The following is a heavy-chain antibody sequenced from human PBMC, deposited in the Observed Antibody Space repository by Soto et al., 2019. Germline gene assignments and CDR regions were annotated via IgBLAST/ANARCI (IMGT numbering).Heavy chain of an antibody. J-gene: IGHJ6*04. Sequence: ASVNVSCTASGYTFTSYGISWVRQAPGQGLEWMGRISAYNGNTNYAQKLQGRVTMTTDTSTSTAYMELRSLRSDDTAVYYCAMTTQSYYYYGIDVWGKGTTVTVSS. CDR3: AMTTQSYYYYGIDV. CDR1: GYTFTSYG. V-gene: IGHV1-18*04. CDR2: ISAYNGNT. D-gene: IGHD4-17*01.